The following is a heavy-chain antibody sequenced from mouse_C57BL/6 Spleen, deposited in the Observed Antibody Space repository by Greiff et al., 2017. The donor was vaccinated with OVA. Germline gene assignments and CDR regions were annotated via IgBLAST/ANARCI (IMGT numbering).Heavy chain of an antibody. CDR2: IWGDGST. CDR1: GFSLTSYG. J-gene: IGHJ4*01. Sequence: QVQLKESGPGLVAPSQSLSITCTVSGFSLTSYGVSWVRQPPGKGLEWLGVIWGDGSTNYHSALISRPSISKDNSKSQVFLKLNSLQTDDTATYYCAKGEDDYDATYYAMDYWGQGTSVTVSS. D-gene: IGHD2-4*01. CDR3: AKGEDDYDATYYAMDY. V-gene: IGHV2-3*01.